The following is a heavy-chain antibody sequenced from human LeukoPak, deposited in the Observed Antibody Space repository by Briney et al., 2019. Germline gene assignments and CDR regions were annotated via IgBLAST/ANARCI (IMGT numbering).Heavy chain of an antibody. J-gene: IGHJ5*02. Sequence: QPGRSLRLSCAASGFTFSNYAMHWVRQAPGKGLEWVALMSYDGSHQYYADSVKGRFTISRDNSNNTVFLQMKSLRTEDTAVYYCARQRVGHFRSWGQGTLVTVSS. V-gene: IGHV3-30*01. D-gene: IGHD2-15*01. CDR3: ARQRVGHFRS. CDR2: MSYDGSHQ. CDR1: GFTFSNYA.